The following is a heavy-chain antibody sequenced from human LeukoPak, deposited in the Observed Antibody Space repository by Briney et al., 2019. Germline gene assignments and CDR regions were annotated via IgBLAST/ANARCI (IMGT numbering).Heavy chain of an antibody. CDR1: GGSISGSY. J-gene: IGHJ4*02. D-gene: IGHD5-18*01. CDR2: IYYSGTT. CDR3: ARQRQHFFDY. V-gene: IGHV4-59*08. Sequence: SETLSLTCTVSGGSISGSYWSWIRQPPGKGPEWIGYIYYSGTTNYDPSLKSRVTISVDTSKNQFSLSLNSVTAADTAVYYCARQRQHFFDYWGQGTLVTVSS.